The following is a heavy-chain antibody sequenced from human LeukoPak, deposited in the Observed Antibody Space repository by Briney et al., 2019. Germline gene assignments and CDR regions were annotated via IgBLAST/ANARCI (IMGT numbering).Heavy chain of an antibody. CDR3: AREGHTRYCSSTSCYFAEYFQH. J-gene: IGHJ1*01. V-gene: IGHV3-48*01. CDR2: ISSSSSTI. Sequence: GGSLRLSCAASGFTFSSYSMNWAPQAPGKGLEWVSYISSSSSTIYYADSVKGRFTISRDNAKNSLYLQMNSLRAEDTAVYYCAREGHTRYCSSTSCYFAEYFQHWGQGTLVTVSS. CDR1: GFTFSSYS. D-gene: IGHD2-2*01.